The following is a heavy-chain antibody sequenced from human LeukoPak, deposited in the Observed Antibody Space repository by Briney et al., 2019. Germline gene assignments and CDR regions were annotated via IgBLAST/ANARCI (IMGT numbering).Heavy chain of an antibody. Sequence: GASVKVSCKASGGTFSSYAISWERQAPGQGLEWMGGIIPIFGTANCAQKFQGRVTITADESTSTAYMELSSLRSEDTAVYYCATSRGYSYGDQYYFDYWGQGTLVTVSS. CDR3: ATSRGYSYGDQYYFDY. J-gene: IGHJ4*02. V-gene: IGHV1-69*13. D-gene: IGHD5-18*01. CDR1: GGTFSSYA. CDR2: IIPIFGTA.